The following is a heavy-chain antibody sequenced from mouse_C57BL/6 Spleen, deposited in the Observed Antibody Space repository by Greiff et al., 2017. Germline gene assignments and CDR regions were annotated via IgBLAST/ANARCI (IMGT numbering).Heavy chain of an antibody. CDR2: INPSSGYT. CDR3: ARGYGNP. V-gene: IGHV1-7*01. J-gene: IGHJ4*01. Sequence: QVQLQQSGAELAKPGASVKLSCKASGYPFPSYWMHWVKQRPGQGLEWIGYINPSSGYTKYNQKFNDKAKLTADKASSTAYMQLSSLTYEDSAVYYCARGYGNPWGQGTSVTVSS. CDR1: GYPFPSYW. D-gene: IGHD2-1*01.